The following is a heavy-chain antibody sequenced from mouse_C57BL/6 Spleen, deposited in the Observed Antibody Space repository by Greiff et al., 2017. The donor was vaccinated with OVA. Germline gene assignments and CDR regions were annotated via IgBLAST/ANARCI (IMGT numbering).Heavy chain of an antibody. Sequence: VQLQQPGAELVMPGASVKLSCKASGYTFTSYWMHWVKQRPGQGLEWIGEIDPSDSYTNYNQKFQGKSTLTVDKSSSTAYMQLSSLTSEDSAVYYCASGYGSSYWYAMDYWGQGTSVTVSS. J-gene: IGHJ4*01. D-gene: IGHD1-1*01. CDR3: ASGYGSSYWYAMDY. CDR2: IDPSDSYT. CDR1: GYTFTSYW. V-gene: IGHV1-69*01.